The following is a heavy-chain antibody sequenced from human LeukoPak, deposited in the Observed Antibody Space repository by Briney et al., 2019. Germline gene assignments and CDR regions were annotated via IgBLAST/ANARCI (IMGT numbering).Heavy chain of an antibody. CDR1: GGSISNYY. J-gene: IGHJ4*02. V-gene: IGHV4-34*01. D-gene: IGHD6-6*01. CDR3: ATLYSSSGE. Sequence: SETLSLTCTVSGGSISNYYWSWIRQPPGKGLEWIGEINHSGSTNYNPSLKSRVTISVDTSKNQFSLKLSSVTAADTAVYYCATLYSSSGEWGQGTLVTVSS. CDR2: INHSGST.